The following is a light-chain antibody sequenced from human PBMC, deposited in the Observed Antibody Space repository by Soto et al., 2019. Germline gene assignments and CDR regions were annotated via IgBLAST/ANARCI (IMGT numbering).Light chain of an antibody. V-gene: IGLV2-23*02. Sequence: QSALTQPACVSGSPGQSITISCTGTSSDVGSYNLVSWYQQHPGKAPKLMIYEVSKRPSGVSNRFSGSKSGNTASLTISGLQAEDEADYYCCSYACSSVFGTGTKLTVL. CDR2: EVS. CDR3: CSYACSSV. J-gene: IGLJ1*01. CDR1: SSDVGSYNL.